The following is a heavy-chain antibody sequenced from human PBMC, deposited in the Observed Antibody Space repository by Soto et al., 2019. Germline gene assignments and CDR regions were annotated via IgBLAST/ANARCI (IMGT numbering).Heavy chain of an antibody. CDR2: IYYSGST. Sequence: QVQLQESGPGLVKPSETLSLTCTVSGGSISSYYWSWIRQPPGKGLEWIGYIYYSGSTNYNPSLKSRXXIXVXXSKNQFSLKLSSVTAADTAVYYCASQHGDSDWFDPWGQGTLVTVSS. CDR1: GGSISSYY. CDR3: ASQHGDSDWFDP. J-gene: IGHJ5*02. D-gene: IGHD4-17*01. V-gene: IGHV4-59*08.